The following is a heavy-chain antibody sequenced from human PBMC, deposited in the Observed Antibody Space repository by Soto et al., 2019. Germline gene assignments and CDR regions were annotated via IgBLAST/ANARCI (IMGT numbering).Heavy chain of an antibody. J-gene: IGHJ4*02. CDR3: ATSSGYYYPFDY. V-gene: IGHV1-24*01. CDR2: FDPEDGET. Sequence: ASVKVSCKVSGYTLTELSMHWVRQAPGKGLEWMGGFDPEDGETIYAQKFQGRVTMTEDTSTDTAYMELSSLRSEDTAVYYCATSSGYYYPFDYWGRGTLVTVSS. D-gene: IGHD3-22*01. CDR1: GYTLTELS.